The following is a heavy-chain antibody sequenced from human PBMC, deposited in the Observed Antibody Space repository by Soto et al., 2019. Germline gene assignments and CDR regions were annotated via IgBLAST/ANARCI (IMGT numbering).Heavy chain of an antibody. V-gene: IGHV4-34*01. Sequence: QVQLQQWGAGLLKPSETLSLTCAVYGGSFSGYYWSWIRQPPGKGLEWIGEINHSGSTNYNPSLTRRVTISVETSKTQFSLKLRSVTAADTAVYYCARGKVAVDRSGFVYWGQGTLVTVSS. CDR3: ARGKVAVDRSGFVY. CDR2: INHSGST. CDR1: GGSFSGYY. D-gene: IGHD3-22*01. J-gene: IGHJ4*02.